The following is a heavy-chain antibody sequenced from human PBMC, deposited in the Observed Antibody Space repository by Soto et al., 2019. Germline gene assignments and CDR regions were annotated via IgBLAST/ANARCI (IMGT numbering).Heavy chain of an antibody. J-gene: IGHJ4*02. CDR1: GFTFSSYS. CDR3: ARTVAGGYFDY. CDR2: ISSSSSTI. D-gene: IGHD6-19*01. Sequence: GGSLRLSCAASGFTFSSYSMNWVRQAPGKGLEWVSYISSSSSTIYYADSVKGRFTISRDNAKNSLYLQMNSLRAEDTAVYYCARTVAGGYFDYWGQGTLVTVSS. V-gene: IGHV3-48*01.